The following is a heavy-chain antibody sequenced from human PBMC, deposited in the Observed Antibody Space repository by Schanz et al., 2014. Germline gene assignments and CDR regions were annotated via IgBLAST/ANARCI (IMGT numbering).Heavy chain of an antibody. D-gene: IGHD3-16*01. CDR2: LSASGGHT. V-gene: IGHV3-23*01. CDR3: AKGVGGGLLLGSTFDN. CDR1: GFTFSNHA. J-gene: IGHJ3*02. Sequence: EVHLLESGGGLVQPGGSLRLSCAASGFTFSNHALSWIRQAPGKGLEWVSGLSASGGHTYYADSVKGRFTISRDNSKNTVYLEMNNVRVDDTAVYYCAKGVGGGLLLGSTFDNWGQGTMVNVTS.